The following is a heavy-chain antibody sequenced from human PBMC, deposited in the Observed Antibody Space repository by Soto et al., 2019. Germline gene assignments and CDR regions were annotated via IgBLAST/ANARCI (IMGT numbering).Heavy chain of an antibody. CDR2: ISYDGSNK. CDR1: GFTFSSYA. CDR3: ARDLIGYCTNGVCYYYYYGMDV. Sequence: LRLSCAASGFTFSSYAMHWVRQAPGKGLEWVAVISYDGSNKYYADSVKGRFTISRDNSKNTLYLQMNSLRAEGTAVYYCARDLIGYCTNGVCYYYYYGMDVWGQGTTVTV. D-gene: IGHD2-8*01. V-gene: IGHV3-30-3*01. J-gene: IGHJ6*02.